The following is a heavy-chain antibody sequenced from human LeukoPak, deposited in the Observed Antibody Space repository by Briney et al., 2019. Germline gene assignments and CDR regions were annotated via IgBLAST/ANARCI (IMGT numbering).Heavy chain of an antibody. CDR2: ISSSGSTI. CDR1: GFTFSSDA. Sequence: GGSLRLSCAASGFTFSSDAMSWVRQAPGKGLEWVSYISSSGSTIYYADSVKGRFTISRDNAKNSLYLQMNSLRAEDTAVYYCAELGITMIGGVWGKGATVTISS. V-gene: IGHV3-48*03. D-gene: IGHD3-10*02. CDR3: AELGITMIGGV. J-gene: IGHJ6*04.